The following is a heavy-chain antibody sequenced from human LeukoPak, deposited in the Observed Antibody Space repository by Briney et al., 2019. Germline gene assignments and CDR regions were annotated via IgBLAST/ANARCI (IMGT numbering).Heavy chain of an antibody. CDR3: ARDPTYYYDSSGYYSHYYYYYMDV. CDR2: IYYSGST. V-gene: IGHV4-39*07. D-gene: IGHD3-22*01. CDR1: GGAISTYY. J-gene: IGHJ6*03. Sequence: SETLSLTCTVSGGAISTYYWGWIRQPPGKGLEWIGSIYYSGSTYYNPSLKSRVTISVDTSKNQFSLKLSSVTAADTAVYYCARDPTYYYDSSGYYSHYYYYYMDVWGKGTTVTVSS.